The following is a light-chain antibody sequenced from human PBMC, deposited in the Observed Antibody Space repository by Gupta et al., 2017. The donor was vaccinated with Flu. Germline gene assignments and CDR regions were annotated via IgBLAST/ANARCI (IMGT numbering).Light chain of an antibody. J-gene: IGKJ1*01. CDR2: KAS. V-gene: IGKV1-5*03. CDR3: QHYNTYPWT. CDR1: QTISSW. Sequence: DIQMTQSPSTLSASVGDRVTITCRASQTISSWLAWYQQRPGKAPNLLIYKASTLESGVPPRFSGSGSGTEFILTISSLQPDDFATYYCQHYNTYPWTFGQGTKVEVK.